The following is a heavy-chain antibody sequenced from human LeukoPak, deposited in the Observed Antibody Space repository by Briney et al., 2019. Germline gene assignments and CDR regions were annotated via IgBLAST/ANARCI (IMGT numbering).Heavy chain of an antibody. J-gene: IGHJ4*02. CDR2: VNPNSGGT. V-gene: IGHV1-2*02. D-gene: IGHD3-3*01. CDR3: ARLRYDFWGGSTPSYYFDY. CDR1: GYTFTRCY. Sequence: ASVTVSCKGSGYTFTRCYMHWVRQPPRQGLEWMGWVNPNSGGTNYAQKFQGRVTMTSATSISTAYMKRSRLRSDDTAVYYSARLRYDFWGGSTPSYYFDYWGQGTLVTVSS.